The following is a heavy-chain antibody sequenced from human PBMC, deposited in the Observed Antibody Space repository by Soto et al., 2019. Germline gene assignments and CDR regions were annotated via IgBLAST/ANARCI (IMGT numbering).Heavy chain of an antibody. D-gene: IGHD3-3*01. CDR1: GYTFTSYG. CDR2: ISAYNGNT. CDR3: ARYVLWSGYLDYYYGMDV. V-gene: IGHV1-18*01. J-gene: IGHJ6*02. Sequence: QVQLVQSGAEVKKPGASVKVSCKASGYTFTSYGIRWVRQAPGQGLEWMGWISAYNGNTNYAQKLQGRVTMTTDTAKSTDYMELRSRRSDDTAVYYCARYVLWSGYLDYYYGMDVWGQGTTVTVAS.